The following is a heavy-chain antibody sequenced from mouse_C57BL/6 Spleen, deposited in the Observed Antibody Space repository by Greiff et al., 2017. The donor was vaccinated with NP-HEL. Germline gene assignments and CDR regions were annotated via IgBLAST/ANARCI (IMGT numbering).Heavy chain of an antibody. V-gene: IGHV3-6*01. CDR3: ARDPGNWFAY. J-gene: IGHJ3*01. Sequence: DVQLQESGPGLVKPSQSLSLTCSVTGYSITSGYYWNWIRQFPGNKLEWMGYISYDGSNNYNPSLKNRISITRDTSKNQFFLKLNSVTTEDTATYYCARDPGNWFAYWGQGTLVTVSA. D-gene: IGHD2-1*01. CDR1: GYSITSGYY. CDR2: ISYDGSN.